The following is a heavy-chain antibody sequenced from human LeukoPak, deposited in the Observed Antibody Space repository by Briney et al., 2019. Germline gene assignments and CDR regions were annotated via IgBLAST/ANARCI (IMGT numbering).Heavy chain of an antibody. D-gene: IGHD3-10*01. CDR1: GGSISSSSYY. V-gene: IGHV4-39*01. Sequence: SETLSLTCIVSGGSISSSSYYWGWIRQPPGKGLEWIGSIYYSGSTYYNPSLKSRVTISVDTSKNQFSLKLSSVTAADTAVYYCASTIWFGELFYFDPWGQGTLVTVSS. CDR3: ASTIWFGELFYFDP. J-gene: IGHJ5*02. CDR2: IYYSGST.